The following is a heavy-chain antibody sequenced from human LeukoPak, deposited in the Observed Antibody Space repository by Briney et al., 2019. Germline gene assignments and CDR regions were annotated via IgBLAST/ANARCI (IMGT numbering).Heavy chain of an antibody. CDR1: GDSISSSSYY. V-gene: IGHV4-39*07. CDR3: ARDKDDGDSSFFDY. J-gene: IGHJ4*02. CDR2: IYYSGST. Sequence: PSETLSLTCTVSGDSISSSSYYWGWIRQPPGKGLEWIGSIYYSGSTYYNPSLKSRVTISVDTSKNQFSLKLSSVTAADTAVYYCARDKDDGDSSFFDYWGQGTLVTVSS. D-gene: IGHD4-17*01.